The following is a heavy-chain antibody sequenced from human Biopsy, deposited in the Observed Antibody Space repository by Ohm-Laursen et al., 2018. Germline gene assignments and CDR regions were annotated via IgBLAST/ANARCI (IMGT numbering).Heavy chain of an antibody. Sequence: GTLSLTCAVSGGSFSGYYWSWIRQTPGKGLEWIGEVSHSGSTNYNPSLKSRVTISVDTSKNQFSLNLSSVTAADTAVYYCARLTGDYIWGDWRINHDPFDIWDQGTSVTVSS. CDR1: GGSFSGYY. V-gene: IGHV4-34*01. D-gene: IGHD3-16*01. J-gene: IGHJ3*02. CDR2: VSHSGST. CDR3: ARLTGDYIWGDWRINHDPFDI.